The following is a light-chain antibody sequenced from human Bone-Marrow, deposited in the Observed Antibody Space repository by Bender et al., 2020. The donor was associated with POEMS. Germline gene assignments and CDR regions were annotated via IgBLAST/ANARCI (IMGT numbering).Light chain of an antibody. CDR1: SSNTGSGYD. CDR3: CSYAGGYTWV. J-gene: IGLJ3*02. V-gene: IGLV1-40*01. CDR2: GYN. Sequence: QSVLTQPPSVSGAPGQRVTISCTGSSSNTGSGYDINWYQHLPGTAPKLLIYGYNNRPSGVPDRFSGSKSGTSASLTISGLQAEDESDYFCCSYAGGYTWVFGGGTHLTVL.